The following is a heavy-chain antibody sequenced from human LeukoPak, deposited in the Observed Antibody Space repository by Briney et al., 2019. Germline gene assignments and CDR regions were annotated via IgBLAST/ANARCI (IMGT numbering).Heavy chain of an antibody. CDR3: ARGAGDFDY. V-gene: IGHV3-21*01. CDR2: ISSSSSYI. Sequence: GGSLRLSCAASGFTFSSYSMKWVRQAPGKGLEWVSSISSSSSYIYYADSVKGRFTISRDNAKNSLYPQMNSLRAEDTAVYYCARGAGDFDYWGQGTLVTVSS. D-gene: IGHD6-13*01. J-gene: IGHJ4*02. CDR1: GFTFSSYS.